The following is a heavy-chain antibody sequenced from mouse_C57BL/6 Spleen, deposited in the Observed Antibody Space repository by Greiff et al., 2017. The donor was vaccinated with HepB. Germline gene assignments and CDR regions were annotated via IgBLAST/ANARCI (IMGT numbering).Heavy chain of an antibody. CDR1: GYSITSGYY. V-gene: IGHV3-6*01. CDR2: ISYDGSN. Sequence: EVQVVESGPGLVKPSQSLSLTCSVTGYSITSGYYWNWIRQFPGNKLEWMGYISYDGSNNYNPSLKNRISITRDTSKNQFFLKLNSVTTEDTATYYCARVDDYEDYWGQGTTRTVSS. J-gene: IGHJ2*01. D-gene: IGHD2-4*01. CDR3: ARVDDYEDY.